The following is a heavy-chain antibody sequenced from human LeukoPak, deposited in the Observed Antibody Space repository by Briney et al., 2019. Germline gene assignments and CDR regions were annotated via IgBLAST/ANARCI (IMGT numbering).Heavy chain of an antibody. CDR3: AREGGPYCSSTSCYMMPDY. D-gene: IGHD2-2*02. V-gene: IGHV4-30-2*01. J-gene: IGHJ4*02. CDR2: IYHSGST. Sequence: SQTLSLTCTVSGGSISSGGYYWSWIRQPPGKGLEWIGYIYHSGSTYYNPSLKSRVTISVDRSKNQFSLKLSSVTAADTAVYYCAREGGPYCSSTSCYMMPDYWGQGTLVTVSS. CDR1: GGSISSGGYY.